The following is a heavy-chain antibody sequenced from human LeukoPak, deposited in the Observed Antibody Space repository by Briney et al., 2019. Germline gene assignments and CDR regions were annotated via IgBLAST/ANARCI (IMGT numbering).Heavy chain of an antibody. Sequence: ASVKVSRKASGYTFTSYDFNWVRQATGQGLEWMGWMNPNSGNTGYAQKFQGRVTITRDTSASTAYMELSSLRSEDTAVYYCARVDMVRGVIITNAFDIWGQGTMVTVSS. V-gene: IGHV1-8*01. CDR1: GYTFTSYD. CDR2: MNPNSGNT. D-gene: IGHD3-10*01. J-gene: IGHJ3*02. CDR3: ARVDMVRGVIITNAFDI.